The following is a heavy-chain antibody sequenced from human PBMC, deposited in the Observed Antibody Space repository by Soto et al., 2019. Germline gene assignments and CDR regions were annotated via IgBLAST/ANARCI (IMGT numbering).Heavy chain of an antibody. J-gene: IGHJ3*01. Sequence: ALVKVSCKASGYTFSNYDINWVRQATGQGLEWMGWVNPRSGNRGYAQRFQGRVTMTRDTSTNTAYMELTSLTTDDTAVYYCARELTVTDEKNDAFDFWGQGTMVTVSS. CDR3: ARELTVTDEKNDAFDF. V-gene: IGHV1-8*01. CDR1: GYTFSNYD. CDR2: VNPRSGNR. D-gene: IGHD2-21*02.